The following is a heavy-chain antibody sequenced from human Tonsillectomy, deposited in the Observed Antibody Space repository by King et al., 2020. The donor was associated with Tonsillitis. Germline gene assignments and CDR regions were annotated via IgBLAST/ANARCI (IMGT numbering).Heavy chain of an antibody. CDR2: VSSDGSNK. J-gene: IGHJ4*02. CDR1: GFTFSSYT. Sequence: HVQLVESGGGVVQPGKSLRLSCAASGFTFSSYTMHWVRQAPGKGLEWVAVVSSDGSNKYYADSVKGRFTISRDNSRNTLYLQMNSLRTEDTAVYYCARERGYGDYVSYAATYYAATFYFDYWGQGTLVTVSS. V-gene: IGHV3-30-3*01. CDR3: ARERGYGDYVSYAATYYAATFYFDY. D-gene: IGHD4-17*01.